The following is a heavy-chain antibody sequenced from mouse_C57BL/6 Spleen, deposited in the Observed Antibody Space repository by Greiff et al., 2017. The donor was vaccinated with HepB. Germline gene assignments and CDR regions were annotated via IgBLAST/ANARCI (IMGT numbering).Heavy chain of an antibody. D-gene: IGHD1-1*01. J-gene: IGHJ4*01. CDR3: ARAGTTVVATDAMDY. V-gene: IGHV1-55*01. CDR2: IYPGSGST. Sequence: QVQLQQPGAELVKPGPSVKMSCKASGYTFTSYWITWVKQRPGQGLEWIGDIYPGSGSTNYNEKFKSKATLTVDTSSSTAYMQLSSLTSEDSADYDCARAGTTVVATDAMDYWGQGTTVTVSS. CDR1: GYTFTSYW.